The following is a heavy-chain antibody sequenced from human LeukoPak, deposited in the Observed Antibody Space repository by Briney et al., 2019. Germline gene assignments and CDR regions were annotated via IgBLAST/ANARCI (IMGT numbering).Heavy chain of an antibody. CDR1: GFTFSSYW. CDR3: ARRRILEWFYYMDV. D-gene: IGHD3-3*01. J-gene: IGHJ6*03. CDR2: IKQDGSEK. V-gene: IGHV3-7*01. Sequence: GGSLRLSCAASGFTFSSYWMSWVRQAPGKGLEWVANIKQDGSEKYYVDSVKGRFTISRDNAKNSLYLQMNSLRAEDTAVYYCARRRILEWFYYMDVWGKGTTVTVSS.